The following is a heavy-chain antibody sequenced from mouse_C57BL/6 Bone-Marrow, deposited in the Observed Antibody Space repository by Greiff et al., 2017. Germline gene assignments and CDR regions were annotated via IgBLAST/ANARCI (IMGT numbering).Heavy chain of an antibody. CDR1: GYTFTDHT. Sequence: QVQLKQSDAELVKPGASVKISCKVSGYTFTDHTIHWMKQRPEQGLEWIGYIYPRDGSTKYNEKFKGKATLTADKSSSTAYMQLNSLTSEDSAVYFCASYYYGSSYSYYAMDYWGQGTSVTDSS. CDR3: ASYYYGSSYSYYAMDY. J-gene: IGHJ4*01. D-gene: IGHD1-1*01. CDR2: IYPRDGST. V-gene: IGHV1-78*01.